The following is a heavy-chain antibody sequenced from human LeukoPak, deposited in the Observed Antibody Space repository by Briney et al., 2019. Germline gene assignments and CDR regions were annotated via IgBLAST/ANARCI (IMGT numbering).Heavy chain of an antibody. CDR1: GYTFTSCA. CDR3: ASLKNYYDSSGYLVTDAFDI. D-gene: IGHD3-22*01. Sequence: VKVSCKASGYTFTSCAISWVRQAPGQGLEWMGWISAYNGNTNYAQKLQGRVTMTTDTSTSTAYMELRSLKSDDTAVYYCASLKNYYDSSGYLVTDAFDIWGQGTMVTVSS. CDR2: ISAYNGNT. J-gene: IGHJ3*02. V-gene: IGHV1-18*01.